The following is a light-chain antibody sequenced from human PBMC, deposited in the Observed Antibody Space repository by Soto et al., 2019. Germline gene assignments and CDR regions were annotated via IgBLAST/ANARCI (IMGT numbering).Light chain of an antibody. CDR3: SSFSVGRPL. V-gene: IGLV2-14*01. Sequence: QSVLTQPASMSGSPGQSVTISCAGTSSDIGGYNYVSWYQHHPGKAPKLIIYDVSSRPSGVSHRFSGSKSGNTASLTISGLQAEEEADYYCSSFSVGRPLFGTGTKVTVL. J-gene: IGLJ1*01. CDR2: DVS. CDR1: SSDIGGYNY.